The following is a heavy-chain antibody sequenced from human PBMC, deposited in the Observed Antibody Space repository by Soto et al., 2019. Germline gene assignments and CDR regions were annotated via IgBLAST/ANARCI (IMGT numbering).Heavy chain of an antibody. CDR1: GFSLSTHG. CDR2: INGDGSQT. Sequence: GGSLRLSCAASGFSLSTHGMHWVRQVPGKGLVWVSRINGDGSQTTYADSVRGRLTVSRDNAKNTLYLQMNNLRVEDTAVYYCAGDSHYDSTVAGDSWGQGTLVTVSS. CDR3: AGDSHYDSTVAGDS. J-gene: IGHJ4*02. V-gene: IGHV3-74*01. D-gene: IGHD3-22*01.